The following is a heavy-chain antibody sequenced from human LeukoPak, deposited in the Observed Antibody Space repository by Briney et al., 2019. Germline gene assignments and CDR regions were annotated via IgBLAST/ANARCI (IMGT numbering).Heavy chain of an antibody. J-gene: IGHJ6*03. D-gene: IGHD6-6*01. V-gene: IGHV1-46*01. CDR2: ISPSGGST. CDR1: GYTFANYY. Sequence: ASVKVSCKASGYTFANYYMHWVRQAPGQGLEWMGIISPSGGSTGYAQNFQGRVTMTRDMSTSTVYMELSSVRSEDTAVYYCAKAMDSSSVSYMDVWGKGTTVTVSS. CDR3: AKAMDSSSVSYMDV.